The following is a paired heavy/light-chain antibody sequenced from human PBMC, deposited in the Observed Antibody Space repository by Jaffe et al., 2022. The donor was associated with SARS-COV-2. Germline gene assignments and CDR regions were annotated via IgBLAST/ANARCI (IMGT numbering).Heavy chain of an antibody. D-gene: IGHD5-12*01. CDR1: GGPINNGAYY. J-gene: IGHJ4*02. Sequence: QVQLQESGPGLVTPSQTLSLTCTVSGGPINNGAYYWSWIRQHPGKGLEWLGYISFSGSTYSNPSLNSRVTISRDVSKNQFSLKLSSVTAADTAVYYCARGPHGGYDGSVPRHFDHWGQGTLVTVSS. CDR3: ARGPHGGYDGSVPRHFDH. CDR2: ISFSGST. V-gene: IGHV4-31*03.
Light chain of an antibody. CDR2: WAS. CDR1: QSVLNSSNKKNY. CDR3: QQYFSTPPT. J-gene: IGKJ2*01. Sequence: DIVMTQSPDSLAVSLGERATINCKSSQSVLNSSNKKNYLAWYQQRPGQPPKLLIYWASTRESGVPDRFSGSGSGTDFTLTINSLQPEDVAVYSCQQYFSTPPTFGQGTKLVIK. V-gene: IGKV4-1*01.